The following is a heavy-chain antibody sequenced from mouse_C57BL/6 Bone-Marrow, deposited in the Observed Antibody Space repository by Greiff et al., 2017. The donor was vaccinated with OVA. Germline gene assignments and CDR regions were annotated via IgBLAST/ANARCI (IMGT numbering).Heavy chain of an antibody. V-gene: IGHV1-42*01. CDR3: AELRGYFDY. J-gene: IGHJ2*01. Sequence: EVQLQQSGPELVKPGASVKISCKASGYSFTGYYMNWVKQSPEKSLEWIGEINPSTGGTTYNQKFKAKATLTVDKSSSTAYMQLKSLTSEDSAVYYCAELRGYFDYWGQGTTLTVSS. CDR1: GYSFTGYY. D-gene: IGHD1-1*01. CDR2: INPSTGGT.